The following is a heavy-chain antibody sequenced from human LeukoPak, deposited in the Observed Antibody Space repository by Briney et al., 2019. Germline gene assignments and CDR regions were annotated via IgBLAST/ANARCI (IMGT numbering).Heavy chain of an antibody. CDR1: GGSFSGYY. CDR2: INRSGST. V-gene: IGHV4-34*01. Sequence: RASETLSLTCAVYGGSFSGYYWSWIRQPPGKGLEWIGEINRSGSTNYNPSLKSRVTISVDTSKNQFSLKLSSVTAADTAVYYCARGQTIVGATGDFWGQGTLVTVSS. CDR3: ARGQTIVGATGDF. J-gene: IGHJ4*02. D-gene: IGHD1-26*01.